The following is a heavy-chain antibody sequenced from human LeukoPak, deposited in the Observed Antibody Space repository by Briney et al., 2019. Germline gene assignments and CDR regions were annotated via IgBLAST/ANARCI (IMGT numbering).Heavy chain of an antibody. CDR2: IYYSGDT. V-gene: IGHV4-39*01. J-gene: IGHJ3*02. CDR1: GGSISTYY. CDR3: ARHGNIVVVPAASKAFDI. Sequence: SETLSLTCTVSGGSISTYYWSWIRQPPGKGLEWIASIYYSGDTYYNPSLKSRVTTSVDTSKSQFSLRLSSVTAADTAVYYCARHGNIVVVPAASKAFDIWGQRTMVTVSS. D-gene: IGHD2-2*01.